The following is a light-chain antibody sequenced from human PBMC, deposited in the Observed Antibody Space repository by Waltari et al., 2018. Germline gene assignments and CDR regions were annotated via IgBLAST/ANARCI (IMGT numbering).Light chain of an antibody. CDR3: QHYGTSLWT. CDR2: GAS. V-gene: IGKV3-20*01. Sequence: EIVLSQSPGTLSLSPGERATLSCRASQSVSSSYLAWYQQKPAQAPRLLIHGASSRATGIPDRFSGSGSGTDFTLTISRLEPEDFAVYYCQHYGTSLWTFGQGTKVEIK. J-gene: IGKJ1*01. CDR1: QSVSSSY.